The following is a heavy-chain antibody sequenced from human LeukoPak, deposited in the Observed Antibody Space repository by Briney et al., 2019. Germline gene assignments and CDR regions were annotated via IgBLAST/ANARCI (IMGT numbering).Heavy chain of an antibody. J-gene: IGHJ4*02. CDR1: GGSFSGYY. V-gene: IGHV4-34*01. D-gene: IGHD3-10*01. CDR2: IDHSGSI. Sequence: PSETLSLTCGVYGGSFSGYYWSWIRQPPGKGLEWIGEIDHSGSINYNPSLKSRVTISVDTSKNQFSLKLSSVTAADTAVYYCARIPRYYYGSGSYRSFDYWGQGTLVTVSS. CDR3: ARIPRYYYGSGSYRSFDY.